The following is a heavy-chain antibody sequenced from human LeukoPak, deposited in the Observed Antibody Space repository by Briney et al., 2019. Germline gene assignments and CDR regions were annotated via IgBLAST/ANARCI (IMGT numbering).Heavy chain of an antibody. Sequence: PGGSLRLSCAASGFTFSSYNMNWVRQAPGKGLEWVSFISTSSSYIYYADSVKGRFTISRDNAKNSLYLQMNSLRAEDTAVYYCAREGYYGSGLYYYYYMDVWGKGNPGHRLL. CDR2: ISTSSSYI. V-gene: IGHV3-21*01. CDR3: AREGYYGSGLYYYYYMDV. CDR1: GFTFSSYN. J-gene: IGHJ6*03. D-gene: IGHD3-10*01.